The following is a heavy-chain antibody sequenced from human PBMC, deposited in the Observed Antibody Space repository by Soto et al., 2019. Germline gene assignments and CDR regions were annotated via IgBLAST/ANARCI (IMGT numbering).Heavy chain of an antibody. CDR1: GYTFTSYG. CDR3: ASHPRVPAENWFVP. CDR2: ISAYHGNT. J-gene: IGHJ5*02. Sequence: ASVKVSCKASGYTFTSYGIRWVGQAPGQGLEWMGWISAYHGNTNYAQKLQGRVTMTTDPSTSTAYMELRSLRSDDTAVYYCASHPRVPAENWFVPWGQGTLVTVSS. V-gene: IGHV1-18*01. D-gene: IGHD2-2*01.